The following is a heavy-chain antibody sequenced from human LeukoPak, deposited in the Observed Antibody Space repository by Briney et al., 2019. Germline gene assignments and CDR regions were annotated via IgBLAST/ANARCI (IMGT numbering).Heavy chain of an antibody. V-gene: IGHV4-34*01. CDR3: ARASVQYDYVWGSYRNDAFDI. Sequence: SETLSLTCAVYGGSFSGYYWSWIRQPPGKGLEWIGEINHSGSTNYNPSLKSRVTISVDTSKNQFSLKPSSVTAADTAVYYCARASVQYDYVWGSYRNDAFDIWGQGTMVTVSS. D-gene: IGHD3-16*02. CDR1: GGSFSGYY. J-gene: IGHJ3*02. CDR2: INHSGST.